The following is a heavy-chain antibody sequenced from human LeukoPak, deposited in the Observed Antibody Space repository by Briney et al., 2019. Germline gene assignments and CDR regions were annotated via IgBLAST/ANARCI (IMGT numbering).Heavy chain of an antibody. CDR1: GYTFTSYA. CDR2: ISAYNGNT. CDR3: ARWEYFSSTSCYDESETFDY. J-gene: IGHJ4*02. Sequence: GASVTVSCKASGYTFTSYAISWVRQAPGQGLEWMGWISAYNGNTNYAQKYQGRVTMTTDTSTSTAYMELRSLRSDDTAVYYCARWEYFSSTSCYDESETFDYWGQGTLVTVSS. D-gene: IGHD2-2*01. V-gene: IGHV1-18*01.